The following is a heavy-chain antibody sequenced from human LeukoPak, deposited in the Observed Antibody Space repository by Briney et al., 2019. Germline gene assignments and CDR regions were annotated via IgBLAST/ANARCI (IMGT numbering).Heavy chain of an antibody. J-gene: IGHJ3*02. D-gene: IGHD3-10*01. CDR1: GYTLTELS. Sequence: ASVKVSCKVSGYTLTELSMHWVRQAPGKGLEWMGGFDPEDGETIYAQKFQGRVTMTEDTSTDTAYMELSSLRSEDTAVYYCATGDYYGSGSFGAFDIWGQGTMVTVSS. CDR3: ATGDYYGSGSFGAFDI. CDR2: FDPEDGET. V-gene: IGHV1-24*01.